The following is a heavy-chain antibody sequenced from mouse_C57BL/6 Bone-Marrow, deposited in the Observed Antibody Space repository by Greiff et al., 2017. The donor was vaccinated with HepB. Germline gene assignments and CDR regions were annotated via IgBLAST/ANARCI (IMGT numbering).Heavy chain of an antibody. D-gene: IGHD1-1*01. J-gene: IGHJ1*03. Sequence: QVQLKQPGTELVKPGASVKLSCKASGYTFTSYWMHWVKQRPGQGLEWIGNINPSNGGTNYNEKFKSKATQTVDKSSSTAYMQLSSLTSEDSAVYYCAFHYYGSSYYFDVWGTGTTVTVSS. V-gene: IGHV1-53*01. CDR1: GYTFTSYW. CDR2: INPSNGGT. CDR3: AFHYYGSSYYFDV.